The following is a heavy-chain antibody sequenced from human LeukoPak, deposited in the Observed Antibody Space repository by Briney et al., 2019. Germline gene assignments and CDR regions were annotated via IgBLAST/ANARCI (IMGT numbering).Heavy chain of an antibody. CDR3: ARGGWGNFDY. CDR2: ISYIGST. J-gene: IGHJ4*02. Sequence: SETLSLTCAVSDDSFSSHYWTWIRQPPGKGLEWIGYISYIGSTNYNPSLKSRVTISTDTSKNQFSLKLSSVTAADTAVYYCARGGWGNFDYWGQGTLVTVSS. CDR1: DDSFSSHY. V-gene: IGHV4-59*11. D-gene: IGHD7-27*01.